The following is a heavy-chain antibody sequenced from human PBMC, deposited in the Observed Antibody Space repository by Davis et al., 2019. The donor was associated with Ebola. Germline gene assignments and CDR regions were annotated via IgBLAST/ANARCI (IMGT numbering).Heavy chain of an antibody. J-gene: IGHJ6*02. CDR1: GYTFTGYY. V-gene: IGHV1-46*01. Sequence: AASVKVSCKASGYTFTGYYMHWVRQAPGQGLEWMGIINPSGGSTSYAQKFQGRVTMTRDTSTSTVYMELSSLRSEDTAVYYCASSYSIVLPNVWGQGTTVTVSS. D-gene: IGHD3-3*02. CDR2: INPSGGST. CDR3: ASSYSIVLPNV.